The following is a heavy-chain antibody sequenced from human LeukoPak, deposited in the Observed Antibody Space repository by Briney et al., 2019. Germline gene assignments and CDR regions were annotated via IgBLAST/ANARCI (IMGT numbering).Heavy chain of an antibody. CDR3: AREWRYCSSTSCYSGFDYFDY. J-gene: IGHJ4*02. CDR2: INSGGSST. D-gene: IGHD2-2*01. V-gene: IGHV3-74*01. Sequence: GGAPRLFCSSSGFTFSRYWMDWVRQAPGKGLVWVSRINSGGSSTSYADSVKGRFTISRDNAKNTLYLQMNSLRAEDTAVYYCAREWRYCSSTSCYSGFDYFDYWGQGTLVTVSS. CDR1: GFTFSRYW.